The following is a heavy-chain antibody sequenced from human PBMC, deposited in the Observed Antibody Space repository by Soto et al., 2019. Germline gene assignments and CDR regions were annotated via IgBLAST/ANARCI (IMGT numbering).Heavy chain of an antibody. CDR1: GYTFSNFW. CDR2: IYPGDHET. CDR3: ARSPRSSPYSDV. D-gene: IGHD6-13*01. J-gene: IGHJ4*02. Sequence: GESLKISCQCSGYTFSNFWIGWVRQLPGQGLEWMGIIYPGDHETRYSPSFLGKVTISAEKSINTAYLQWSSLEASDSAFYFCARSPRSSPYSDVWGQGALVTVSS. V-gene: IGHV5-51*01.